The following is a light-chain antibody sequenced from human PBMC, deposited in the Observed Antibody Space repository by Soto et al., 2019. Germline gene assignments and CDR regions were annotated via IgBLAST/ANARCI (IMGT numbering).Light chain of an antibody. CDR1: QSISRS. CDR2: GAS. V-gene: IGKV1-39*01. J-gene: IGKJ4*01. CDR3: QQSYSTPL. Sequence: DIQMTQSPSSLSASVGDRVTITCRASQSISRSLNWYQQKPGNAPNLLIYGASSLQSGVPSRFSGSGSGTDFTLTISSLQPEDFATYYCQQSYSTPLFGGGTKVEIK.